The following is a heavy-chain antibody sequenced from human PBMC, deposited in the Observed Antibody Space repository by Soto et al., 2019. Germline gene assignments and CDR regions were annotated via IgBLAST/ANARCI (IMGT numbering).Heavy chain of an antibody. V-gene: IGHV4-59*02. D-gene: IGHD1-1*01. CDR1: GGSVSTYY. CDR2: IYHSGST. CDR3: AREAGWNAYTDAFDT. Sequence: SETLSLTCTVSGGSVSTYYWSWIRQPPGKGLEWIGYIYHSGSTNYNPSLKSRVTISVDTSKNQFSLKLNSVTAADTAVYYCAREAGWNAYTDAFDTWGQGIMVTV. J-gene: IGHJ3*02.